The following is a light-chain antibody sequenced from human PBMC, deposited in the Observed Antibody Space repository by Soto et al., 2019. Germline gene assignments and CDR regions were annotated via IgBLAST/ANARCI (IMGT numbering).Light chain of an antibody. V-gene: IGKV1-5*03. CDR2: KAS. CDR1: QSISSW. CDR3: QQYNNYWT. Sequence: DIPMTPSPSTLSASVGDRVTITCRASQSISSWLAWYQQKPGKAPKLLIYKASSLESGVPSRVSGRGSGTEFSLTITSLQPDDFAAYYCQQYNNYWTCGQGTKVESK. J-gene: IGKJ1*01.